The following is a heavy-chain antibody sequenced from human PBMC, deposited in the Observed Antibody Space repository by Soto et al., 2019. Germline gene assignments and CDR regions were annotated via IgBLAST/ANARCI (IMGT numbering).Heavy chain of an antibody. Sequence: QVQLVESGGGVVQPGRSLRLSCAASGFTFSSYAMHWVRQAPGKGLEWVAVISYDGSNKYYADSVKGRFTISRDNSKNTLYLQMNSLRAEDMAVYYCARDRAVTLDYWGQGTLVTVSS. D-gene: IGHD4-17*01. J-gene: IGHJ4*02. V-gene: IGHV3-30-3*01. CDR3: ARDRAVTLDY. CDR1: GFTFSSYA. CDR2: ISYDGSNK.